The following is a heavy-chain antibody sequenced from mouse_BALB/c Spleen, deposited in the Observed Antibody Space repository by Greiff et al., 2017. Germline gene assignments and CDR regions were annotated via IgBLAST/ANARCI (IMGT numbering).Heavy chain of an antibody. D-gene: IGHD1-2*01. CDR1: GYTFTSYW. J-gene: IGHJ3*01. Sequence: VQLQQSGAELARPGASVKLSCKASGYTFTSYWMQWVKQRPGQGLEWIGAIYPGDGDTRYTQKFKGKATLTADKSSSTAYMQLSSLASEDSAVYYCARSEFITTATGFAYWGQGTLVTVSA. CDR3: ARSEFITTATGFAY. V-gene: IGHV1-87*01. CDR2: IYPGDGDT.